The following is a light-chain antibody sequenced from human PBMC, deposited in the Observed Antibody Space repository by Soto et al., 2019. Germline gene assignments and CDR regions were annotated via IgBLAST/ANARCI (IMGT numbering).Light chain of an antibody. J-gene: IGKJ4*01. V-gene: IGKV3-15*01. Sequence: ETVMTQSPATLSLFPGEGATLSCRASQSVSNNLAWYQQKSGQSPRLLIYGASTRATGIPARFSGSGSETDFTLTISSLQSEDFAVYYCQQYKNWPPVTFGGGTKVDVK. CDR2: GAS. CDR1: QSVSNN. CDR3: QQYKNWPPVT.